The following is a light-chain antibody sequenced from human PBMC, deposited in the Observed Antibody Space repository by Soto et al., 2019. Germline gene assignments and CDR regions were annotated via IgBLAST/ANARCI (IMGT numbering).Light chain of an antibody. Sequence: GSVCRSRWATYPNNNKSSQSVLYSSNNKNYLAWYQQKPGQPPKLLIYWASTRESGVPDRFSCSGPGTAFDLSLRTLQAGGVAVPYYEQPCTAAVTLGGGTKVDIK. CDR3: EQPCTAAVT. CDR2: WAS. J-gene: IGKJ4*01. CDR1: QSVLYSSNNKNY. V-gene: IGKV4-1*01.